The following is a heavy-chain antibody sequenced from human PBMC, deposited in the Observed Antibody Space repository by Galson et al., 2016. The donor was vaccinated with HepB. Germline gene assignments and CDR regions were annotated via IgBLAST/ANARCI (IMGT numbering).Heavy chain of an antibody. Sequence: SLRLSCAGSGFTFNTYWMHWVRQAPGKGLVWVARINTDGSFTSNADSVQGRFTISRDNANNMLYLHMNSLRAEDTAVYYCAREPGAEAGMNDALDFWGQGTTVTVSS. J-gene: IGHJ3*01. D-gene: IGHD6-19*01. CDR1: GFTFNTYW. V-gene: IGHV3-74*01. CDR3: AREPGAEAGMNDALDF. CDR2: INTDGSFT.